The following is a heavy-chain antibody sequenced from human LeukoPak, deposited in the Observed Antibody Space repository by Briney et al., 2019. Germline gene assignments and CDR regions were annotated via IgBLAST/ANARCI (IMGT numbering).Heavy chain of an antibody. CDR1: GGSISSSTYY. CDR2: IYYRGLT. Sequence: ASETLSLTCTVSGGSISSSTYYWGWIRQPPGKGLEWIGSIYYRGLTYYNPSLESRVTISVDTSKNQFSLKLSSVTAADTAIYYCAKHYMGSSYNRGLDYWGQGTLVTVSS. D-gene: IGHD3-10*01. CDR3: AKHYMGSSYNRGLDY. J-gene: IGHJ4*02. V-gene: IGHV4-39*01.